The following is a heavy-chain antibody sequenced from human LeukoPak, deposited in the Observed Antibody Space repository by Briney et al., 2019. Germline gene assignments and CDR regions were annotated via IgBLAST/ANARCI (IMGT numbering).Heavy chain of an antibody. CDR3: ARHKTGWCDSSGYGACAFDI. Sequence: SETLSLTRTVPGGSISSYYWSWIRQPPGKGLGWIGYIYYSGSTNYTPSPKSRVTISVDTSKNQFSLKLSSVTAADTAVYYWARHKTGWCDSSGYGACAFDIWGQGTMVTVSS. J-gene: IGHJ3*02. CDR1: GGSISSYY. D-gene: IGHD3-22*01. CDR2: IYYSGST. V-gene: IGHV4-59*08.